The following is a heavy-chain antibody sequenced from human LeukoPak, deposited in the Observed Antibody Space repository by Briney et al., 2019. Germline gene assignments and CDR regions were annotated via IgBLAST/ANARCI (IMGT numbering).Heavy chain of an antibody. CDR3: ARAYGDYVGDYFDY. D-gene: IGHD4-17*01. J-gene: IGHJ4*02. Sequence: APVKVSCKASGGTFSSYAISWVRQAPGQGLEWMGGIIPIFGTANYAQKFQGRVTITADKSTSTAYMELSSLRSEDTAVYYCARAYGDYVGDYFDYWGQGTLVTVSS. V-gene: IGHV1-69*06. CDR2: IIPIFGTA. CDR1: GGTFSSYA.